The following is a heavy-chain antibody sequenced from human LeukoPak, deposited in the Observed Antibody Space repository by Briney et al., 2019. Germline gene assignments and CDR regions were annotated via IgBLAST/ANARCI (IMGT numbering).Heavy chain of an antibody. CDR1: GGSISGSY. D-gene: IGHD3-22*01. V-gene: IGHV4-38-2*02. Sequence: SETLSLTCTVSGGSISGSYWSWIRQPPGKGLEWIGSIYHSGSTYYNPSLKSRVTISVDTSKNQFSLKLSSVTAADTAVYYCARVGLPYYDLRAAFDIWGQGTMVTVSS. CDR3: ARVGLPYYDLRAAFDI. CDR2: IYHSGST. J-gene: IGHJ3*02.